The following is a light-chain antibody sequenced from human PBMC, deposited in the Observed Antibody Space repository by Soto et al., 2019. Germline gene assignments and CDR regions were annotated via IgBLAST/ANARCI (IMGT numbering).Light chain of an antibody. CDR2: GAT. V-gene: IGKV3-15*01. CDR3: QQYDKWPPT. J-gene: IGKJ1*01. Sequence: EIVLTQSPATLSLSPGERATLSCRASQSVGSYLAWYQQKPGQAPRLLIHGATTRATGIPARFSGSGSGTEFTLTINSLQSEDFAVYYCQQYDKWPPTFGQGTKVDIK. CDR1: QSVGSY.